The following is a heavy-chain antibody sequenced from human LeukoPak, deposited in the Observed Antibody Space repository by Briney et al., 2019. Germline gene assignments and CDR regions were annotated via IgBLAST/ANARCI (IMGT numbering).Heavy chain of an antibody. J-gene: IGHJ4*02. D-gene: IGHD2-2*01. V-gene: IGHV3-23*01. CDR2: INGNGDNT. Sequence: GGSLRLSCAGSGFTFSNYAMNWVRLAPGKGLEWVSGINGNGDNTYYADSVKGRFTISRDNSKNTLYLQMNSLRAEDTAVYYCAKAPYYQPVDYWGQGTLVTVSS. CDR1: GFTFSNYA. CDR3: AKAPYYQPVDY.